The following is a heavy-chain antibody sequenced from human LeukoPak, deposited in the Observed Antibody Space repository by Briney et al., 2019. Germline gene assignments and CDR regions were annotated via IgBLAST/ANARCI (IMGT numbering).Heavy chain of an antibody. J-gene: IGHJ4*02. CDR1: GFTVSSNY. Sequence: PGGSLRLSCVASGFTVSSNYMNWVRQAPGKGLEWVSVIYSSGSTYYADSVKGRFTISRDNSKNTLYLQMNSLRAEDTAVYYCARDLYGVSHDYWGQGTLVTVSS. D-gene: IGHD4-17*01. CDR2: IYSSGST. V-gene: IGHV3-53*01. CDR3: ARDLYGVSHDY.